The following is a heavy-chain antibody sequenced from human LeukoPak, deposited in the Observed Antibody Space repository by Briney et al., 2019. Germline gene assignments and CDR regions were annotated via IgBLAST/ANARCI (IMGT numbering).Heavy chain of an antibody. D-gene: IGHD3-10*01. Sequence: RPSETLSLTCTVSGGSISSGDYYWSWIRQPPGKGLEWIGYIYYSGSTYYNPSLKSRVTISVDTSKNQFSLKLSSVTAADTAVYYCASVVGFGELFESRIDYWGQGTLVTVSS. V-gene: IGHV4-30-4*01. CDR3: ASVVGFGELFESRIDY. CDR2: IYYSGST. CDR1: GGSISSGDYY. J-gene: IGHJ4*02.